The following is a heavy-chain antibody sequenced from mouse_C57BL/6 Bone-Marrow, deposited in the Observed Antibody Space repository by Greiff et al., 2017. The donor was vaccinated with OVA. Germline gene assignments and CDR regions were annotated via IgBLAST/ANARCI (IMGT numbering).Heavy chain of an antibody. V-gene: IGHV1-55*01. Sequence: QVQLKQPGAELVKPGASVKMSCKASGYTFTSYWITWVKQRPGQGLEWIGDIYPGSGSTNYNEKFKSKATLTVDTSSSTAYMQLSSLTSEDSAVYYCAIITTDYYAMDYWGQGTSVTVSS. CDR3: AIITTDYYAMDY. CDR1: GYTFTSYW. J-gene: IGHJ4*01. CDR2: IYPGSGST. D-gene: IGHD1-1*01.